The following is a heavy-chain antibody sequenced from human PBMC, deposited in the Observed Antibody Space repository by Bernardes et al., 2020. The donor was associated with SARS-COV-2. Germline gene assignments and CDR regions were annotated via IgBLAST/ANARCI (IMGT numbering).Heavy chain of an antibody. CDR2: ISGSSGTT. D-gene: IGHD3-22*01. V-gene: IGHV3-48*01. CDR1: GFTFSTYA. Sequence: GGSLRLSCAASGFTFSTYAMNWVRQAPGKWLEWVSYISGSSGTTFYADSVKGRFTISRDNAQNSLYLQMSSLRAEDTAVYYCARDPIFSDSSAYWYDYWGQGTLVTVSS. J-gene: IGHJ4*02. CDR3: ARDPIFSDSSAYWYDY.